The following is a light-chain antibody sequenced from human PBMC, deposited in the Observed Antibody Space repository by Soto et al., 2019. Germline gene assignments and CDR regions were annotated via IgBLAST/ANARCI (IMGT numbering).Light chain of an antibody. J-gene: IGLJ1*01. Sequence: QSALTQPASVYGSPGQSITISCPGTSSDVGSYNLVSWYQQHPGKAPKLMIYEVSKRPSGVSNRFSGSKSGNTASLTISGLQAEDEADYYCCSYAGSSTFYVFGTGTKVTVL. CDR3: CSYAGSSTFYV. CDR1: SSDVGSYNL. CDR2: EVS. V-gene: IGLV2-23*02.